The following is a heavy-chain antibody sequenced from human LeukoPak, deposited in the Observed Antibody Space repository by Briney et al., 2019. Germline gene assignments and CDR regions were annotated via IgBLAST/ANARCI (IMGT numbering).Heavy chain of an antibody. CDR2: ISGSGGST. V-gene: IGHV3-23*01. CDR1: GFTFSSYG. Sequence: GGSLRLSCAASGFTFSSYGMSWVRQAPGKGLEWVSAISGSGGSTYYADSVKGRSTISRDNSKNTLYLQMNSLRAEDTAVYYCAKDTEGIVVAYWGQGTLVTVSS. J-gene: IGHJ4*02. D-gene: IGHD2-2*01. CDR3: AKDTEGIVVAY.